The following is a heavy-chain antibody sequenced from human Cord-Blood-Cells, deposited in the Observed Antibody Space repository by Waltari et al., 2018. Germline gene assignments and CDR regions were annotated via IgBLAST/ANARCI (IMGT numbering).Heavy chain of an antibody. D-gene: IGHD5-12*01. V-gene: IGHV3-30*18. CDR2: ISYDGSNK. CDR1: GLPFSSYG. Sequence: QVQLVESGGGVVQPGRSLRLSCAASGLPFSSYGMHWVRQAPGKGLEWVAVISYDGSNKYYADSVKGRFTISRDNSKNTLYLQMNSLRTEDTAVYYCAKDHPIGYSGYPDLFDYWGQGTLVTVSS. CDR3: AKDHPIGYSGYPDLFDY. J-gene: IGHJ4*02.